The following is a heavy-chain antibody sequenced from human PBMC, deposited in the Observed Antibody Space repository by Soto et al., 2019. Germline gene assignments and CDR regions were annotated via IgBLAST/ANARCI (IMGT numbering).Heavy chain of an antibody. Sequence: QLQLQESGPGLVKPSETLSLTCTVSGGSISSSPYYWAWIRQPPGKGLQWIGNIYYNGNTFYNPSLRSRVTNTIDTSKSQVSLGLSSVTASDTAVYYCARHGPLTNNWNQLNCWGQGTLVTVSS. CDR2: IYYNGNT. CDR1: GGSISSSPYY. J-gene: IGHJ4*02. CDR3: ARHGPLTNNWNQLNC. D-gene: IGHD1-1*01. V-gene: IGHV4-39*01.